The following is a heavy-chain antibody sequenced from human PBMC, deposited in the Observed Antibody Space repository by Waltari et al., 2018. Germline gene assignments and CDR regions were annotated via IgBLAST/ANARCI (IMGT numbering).Heavy chain of an antibody. CDR3: ARDMPGYDGIWSPVFDL. CDR1: TFTFDTDN. CDR2: ISFNSGFT. Sequence: EVQLVESGGGLVKPGGSLRISCAVSTFTFDTDNMNWVRQAPGKGLEWVSSISFNSGFTFYADSVRCRFTISRDNAKSSLFLQMNNLRADDTAVYFCARDMPGYDGIWSPVFDLWGQGTLVTVSS. J-gene: IGHJ4*02. V-gene: IGHV3-21*06. D-gene: IGHD6-13*01.